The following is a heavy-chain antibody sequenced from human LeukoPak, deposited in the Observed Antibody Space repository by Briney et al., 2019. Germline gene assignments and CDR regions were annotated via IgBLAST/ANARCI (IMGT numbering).Heavy chain of an antibody. V-gene: IGHV4-34*09. CDR2: INHSGST. CDR3: ARAPRRSGDAGDY. CDR1: GGSFSGYY. J-gene: IGHJ4*02. D-gene: IGHD2-15*01. Sequence: SETLSLTCAVYGGSFSGYYWSWIRQPPGKGLEWIGEINHSGSTYYNPSLKSRVTISVDTSKNQFSLKLSSVTAADTAVYYCARAPRRSGDAGDYWGQGTLVTVSS.